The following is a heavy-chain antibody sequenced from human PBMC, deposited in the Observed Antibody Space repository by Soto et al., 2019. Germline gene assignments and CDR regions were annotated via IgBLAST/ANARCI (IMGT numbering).Heavy chain of an antibody. CDR3: TRDGSSGWYVRWFDP. CDR2: IRSKAYGGTT. CDR1: GFTFGDYA. V-gene: IGHV3-49*03. J-gene: IGHJ5*02. D-gene: IGHD6-19*01. Sequence: GGSLRLCCTASGFTFGDYAVSWFRQAPGKGLEWVGFIRSKAYGGTTEYAASVKGRFTISRDDSKSIAYLQMNSLKTEDTAVYYCTRDGSSGWYVRWFDPWGQGTLVTVSS.